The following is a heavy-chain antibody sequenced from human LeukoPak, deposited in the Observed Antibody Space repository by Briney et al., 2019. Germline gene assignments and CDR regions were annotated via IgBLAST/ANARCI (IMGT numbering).Heavy chain of an antibody. CDR3: ARSYKGYSGYDWGA. CDR2: IWYDGSNK. D-gene: IGHD5-12*01. CDR1: GFTFSSYG. V-gene: IGHV3-30*02. Sequence: GGSLRLSCAASGFTFSSYGMHWVRQAPGKGLEWVAFIWYDGSNKYYADSVKGRFTISRDNSKNTLYLHVNSLRPEDTAVYYCARSYKGYSGYDWGAWGQGTLVTVSS. J-gene: IGHJ4*02.